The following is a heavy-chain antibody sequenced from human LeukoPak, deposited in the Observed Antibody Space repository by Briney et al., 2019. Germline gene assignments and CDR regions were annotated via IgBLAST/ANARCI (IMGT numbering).Heavy chain of an antibody. J-gene: IGHJ4*02. Sequence: GGSLRLSCAASGFTFSSYKMNWVRQAPGKGLEWVSSISSTSDYTYYADSVKGRFTISRDNAKNSLFLQMNSLRAEDTAVYYCGDATSDYWGQGTLVTVSS. V-gene: IGHV3-21*01. CDR1: GFTFSSYK. CDR2: ISSTSDYT. D-gene: IGHD1-26*01. CDR3: GDATSDY.